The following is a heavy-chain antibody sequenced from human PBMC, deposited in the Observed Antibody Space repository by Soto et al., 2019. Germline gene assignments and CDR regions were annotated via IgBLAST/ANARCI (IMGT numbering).Heavy chain of an antibody. CDR2: IDPSDSYT. CDR1: GYSFPNYW. V-gene: IGHV5-10-1*01. J-gene: IGHJ6*02. Sequence: GESLKISCKGSGYSFPNYWINWVRQMPGKGLEWMGRIDPSDSYTNYSPSFQGHVAISADKSISTAYLQWNSLKASDTAMYYCARRMDSSGFIRGHYYYGMDVWGQGTPVTVSS. D-gene: IGHD6-19*01. CDR3: ARRMDSSGFIRGHYYYGMDV.